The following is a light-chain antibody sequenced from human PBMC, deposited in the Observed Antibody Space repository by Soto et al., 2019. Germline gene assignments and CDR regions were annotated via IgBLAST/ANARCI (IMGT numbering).Light chain of an antibody. V-gene: IGLV2-14*03. Sequence: QSALTQPASVSGSPGQSITISCTGTSSDVGGYKYVSWYQQHPGKARKLMIYDASNRPSGVSDRFSGSKSGNTASLTISGLQAEDEADYYCSSYTSSSTLDVVFGGGTKLTVL. CDR3: SSYTSSSTLDVV. CDR2: DAS. CDR1: SSDVGGYKY. J-gene: IGLJ2*01.